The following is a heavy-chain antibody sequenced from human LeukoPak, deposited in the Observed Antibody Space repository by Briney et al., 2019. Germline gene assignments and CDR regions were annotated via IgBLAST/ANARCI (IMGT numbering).Heavy chain of an antibody. CDR2: IRYDGSNK. V-gene: IGHV3-30*02. Sequence: GGSLRLSCAASGFTFSSYGMHWVRQAPGKGLEWVAFIRYDGSNKYYADSVKGRFTISRDNSKNTLYLQMSSLRAEDTAVYYCAKREMATIGYYYYYYMDVWGKGTTVTVSS. CDR1: GFTFSSYG. CDR3: AKREMATIGYYYYYYMDV. J-gene: IGHJ6*03. D-gene: IGHD5-24*01.